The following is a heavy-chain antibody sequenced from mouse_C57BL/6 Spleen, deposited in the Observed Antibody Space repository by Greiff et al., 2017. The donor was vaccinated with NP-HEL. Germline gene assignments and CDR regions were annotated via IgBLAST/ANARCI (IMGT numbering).Heavy chain of an antibody. Sequence: QVQLKESGAELVKPGASVKISCKASGYAFSSYWMNWVKQRPGKGLEWIGQIYPGDGDTNYNGKFKGKATLTADKSSSTAYMQLSSLTSEDSAVYFCARNWDVGFDYWGQGTTLTVSS. J-gene: IGHJ2*01. D-gene: IGHD4-1*01. CDR2: IYPGDGDT. CDR1: GYAFSSYW. V-gene: IGHV1-80*01. CDR3: ARNWDVGFDY.